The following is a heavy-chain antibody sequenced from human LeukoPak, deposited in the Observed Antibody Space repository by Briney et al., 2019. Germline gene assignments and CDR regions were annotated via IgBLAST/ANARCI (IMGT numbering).Heavy chain of an antibody. V-gene: IGHV1-69*13. J-gene: IGHJ4*02. CDR1: GGTFSSYA. CDR2: IIPIFGTA. D-gene: IGHD3-22*01. CDR3: ARGSAVRGWDDYSGYYPTFDY. Sequence: GASVKVSCKASGGTFSSYAISWVRQAPGQGLEWMGGIIPIFGTANYAQKFQGRVTITADESTSTAYMELSSLRSEDTAVYYCARGSAVRGWDDYSGYYPTFDYWGQGTLVTVSS.